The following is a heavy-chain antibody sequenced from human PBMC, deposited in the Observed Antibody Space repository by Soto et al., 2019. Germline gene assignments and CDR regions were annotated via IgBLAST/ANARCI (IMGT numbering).Heavy chain of an antibody. Sequence: GGFLRLSCAASGFTFSSYSMNWVRQAPGKGLEWVSSISSSSSYIYYADSVKGRFTISRDNAKNSLYLQMNSLRAEDTAVYYCARELRFLEWFGYMDVWGKGTTVTVSS. CDR2: ISSSSSYI. D-gene: IGHD3-3*01. CDR1: GFTFSSYS. J-gene: IGHJ6*03. CDR3: ARELRFLEWFGYMDV. V-gene: IGHV3-21*01.